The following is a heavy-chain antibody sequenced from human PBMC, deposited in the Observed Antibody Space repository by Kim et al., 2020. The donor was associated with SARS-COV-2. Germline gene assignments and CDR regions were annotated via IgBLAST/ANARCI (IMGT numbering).Heavy chain of an antibody. CDR3: AKYTLWFGEFPPYYYYYGMDV. D-gene: IGHD3-10*01. CDR2: ISGSGGST. Sequence: GGSLRLSCAASGFTFSSYAMSWVRQAPGKGLEWVSAISGSGGSTYYADSLKGRFTISRDNSKNTLYLQMNSLRAEDTAVYYCAKYTLWFGEFPPYYYYYGMDVWGQGTTVTVSS. CDR1: GFTFSSYA. J-gene: IGHJ6*02. V-gene: IGHV3-23*01.